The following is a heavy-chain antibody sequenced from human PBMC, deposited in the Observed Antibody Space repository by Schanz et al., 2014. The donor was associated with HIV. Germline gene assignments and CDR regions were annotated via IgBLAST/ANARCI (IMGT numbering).Heavy chain of an antibody. J-gene: IGHJ6*02. Sequence: DVQLVESGGGLVQPGRSLRLSCAASGFTFHDYAMHWLRQAPGQGLEWVSGINWNSGNIGYSDSVKGRFTISRDNDKNTIFLQMNSLSPEATDLYYCAKGRSGRGARYGGMDVWGQGTTVTVSS. CDR2: INWNSGNI. CDR1: GFTFHDYA. D-gene: IGHD3-10*01. V-gene: IGHV3-9*01. CDR3: AKGRSGRGARYGGMDV.